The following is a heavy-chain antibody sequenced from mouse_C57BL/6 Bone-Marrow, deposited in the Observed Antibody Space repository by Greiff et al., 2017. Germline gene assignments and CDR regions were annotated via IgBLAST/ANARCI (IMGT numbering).Heavy chain of an antibody. CDR1: GYTFTSYW. V-gene: IGHV1-50*01. D-gene: IGHD2-4*01. J-gene: IGHJ2*01. CDR3: ARDDYGYFDY. Sequence: VQLQQPGAELVKPGASVKLSCKASGYTFTSYWMQWVNQRPGQGLEWIGEIDPSDSYTNYNQKFKGKATLTVDTSSSTAYMQLSSLTSEDSAVYYCARDDYGYFDYWGQGTTLTVSS. CDR2: IDPSDSYT.